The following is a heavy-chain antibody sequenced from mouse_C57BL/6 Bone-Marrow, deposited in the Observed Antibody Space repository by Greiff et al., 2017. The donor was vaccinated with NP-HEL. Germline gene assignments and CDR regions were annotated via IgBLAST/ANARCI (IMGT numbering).Heavy chain of an antibody. D-gene: IGHD1-1*01. V-gene: IGHV14-3*01. CDR2: IDPANGNT. Sequence: VQLKQSVAELVRPGASVKLSCTASGFNIKNTYMHWVKQRPEQGLEWIGRIDPANGNTKYAPKFQGKATITADTSSNTAYLQLSSLTSEDTAIYYCARGHYYGSSDFDYWGQGTTLTVSS. J-gene: IGHJ2*01. CDR1: GFNIKNTY. CDR3: ARGHYYGSSDFDY.